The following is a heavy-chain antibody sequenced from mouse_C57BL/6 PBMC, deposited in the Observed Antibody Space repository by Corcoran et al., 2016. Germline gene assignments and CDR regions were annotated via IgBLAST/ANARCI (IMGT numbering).Heavy chain of an antibody. V-gene: IGHV9-3*01. CDR1: GYTFTTYG. D-gene: IGHD2-10*02. CDR3: ARKGGYGYFDV. CDR2: INTYSGVP. J-gene: IGHJ1*03. Sequence: QIQLVQSGPELKKPGETVKISCKASGYTFTTYGMSWVKQAPGKGLKWMGWINTYSGVPTYADDFKGRFAFSLETSASTAYLQINNLKNEDTATYFCARKGGYGYFDVWGTGTTVTVSS.